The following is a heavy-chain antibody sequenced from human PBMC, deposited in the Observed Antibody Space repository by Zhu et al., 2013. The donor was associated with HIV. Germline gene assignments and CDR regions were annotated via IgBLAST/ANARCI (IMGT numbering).Heavy chain of an antibody. CDR3: ARSTGTDFWSGYYRFYFDY. V-gene: IGHV1-69*06. CDR2: IIPMFGTT. D-gene: IGHD3-3*01. J-gene: IGHJ4*02. Sequence: QVQLVQSGAEVKKPGSSVKVSCKASGGTFSNYGISWVRQAPGQGLEWMGGIIPMFGTTDYAQKFQNRVTITADKSTSTAYMELTSLRSDDTALYYCARSTGTDFWSGYYRFYFDYWGQGSLVTVSS. CDR1: GGTFSNYG.